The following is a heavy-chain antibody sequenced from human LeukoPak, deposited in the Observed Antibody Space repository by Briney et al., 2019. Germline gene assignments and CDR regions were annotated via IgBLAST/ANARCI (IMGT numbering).Heavy chain of an antibody. V-gene: IGHV1-8*01. CDR2: MNPNSGNT. Sequence: GASVKVSCKASGYTFASYDINWVRQATGQGLEWMGWMNPNSGNTGYAQKFQGRVTMTRNTSISTAYMELSSLRSEDTAVYYCARGSPGSYMGPDAFDIWGQGTMVTVSS. CDR3: ARGSPGSYMGPDAFDI. D-gene: IGHD3-10*01. J-gene: IGHJ3*02. CDR1: GYTFASYD.